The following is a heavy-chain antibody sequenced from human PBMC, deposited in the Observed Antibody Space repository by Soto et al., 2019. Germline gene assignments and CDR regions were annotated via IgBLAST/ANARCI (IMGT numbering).Heavy chain of an antibody. V-gene: IGHV5-51*01. Sequence: LGESLKISCKGSGYSFTSYWIGWVRQMPGKGLEWMGIIYPGDSDTRYSPSFQGQVTISADKSISTAYLQWSSLKASDTAMYYCARLRGSGSYYAQYYYYGMDVWGQGTTVTVSS. CDR2: IYPGDSDT. D-gene: IGHD3-10*01. CDR1: GYSFTSYW. CDR3: ARLRGSGSYYAQYYYYGMDV. J-gene: IGHJ6*02.